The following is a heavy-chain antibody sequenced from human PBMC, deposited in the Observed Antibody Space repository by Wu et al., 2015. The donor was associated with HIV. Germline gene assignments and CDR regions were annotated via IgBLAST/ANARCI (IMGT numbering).Heavy chain of an antibody. Sequence: VQLVQSGAEVKKPGSSVKVSCKASGGTFSSYAISWVRQAPGQGLEWMGGIIPIFGTANYAQKFQGRVTITTDESTSTAYMELSSLRSEDTAVYYCARDFGVAAAGTYYYYGMDVWGQGTTVTVSS. CDR2: IIPIFGTA. V-gene: IGHV1-69*01. J-gene: IGHJ6*02. CDR3: ARDFGVAAAGTYYYYGMDV. CDR1: GGTFSSYA. D-gene: IGHD6-13*01.